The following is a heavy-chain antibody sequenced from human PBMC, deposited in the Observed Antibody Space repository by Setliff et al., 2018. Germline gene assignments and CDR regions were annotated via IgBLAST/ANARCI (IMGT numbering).Heavy chain of an antibody. D-gene: IGHD1-20*01. J-gene: IGHJ4*02. CDR3: AKRYNRWYYFDF. CDR1: GFTFSSYG. CDR2: ISYDGSNK. V-gene: IGHV3-30*18. Sequence: GGSLRLSCAASGFTFSSYGMHWVRQAPGKGLEWVAVISYDGSNKYYADSVKGRFTISRDNSKNTLYLQMTSLRAEDTAIYYCAKRYNRWYYFDFWGQGTLVTVSS.